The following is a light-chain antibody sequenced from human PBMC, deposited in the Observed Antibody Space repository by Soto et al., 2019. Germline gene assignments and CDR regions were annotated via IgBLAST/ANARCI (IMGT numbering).Light chain of an antibody. CDR2: GAS. CDR1: QSLSSSY. CDR3: QPYGNTLFT. V-gene: IGKV3-20*01. Sequence: EIVLTQSPGTLSLSPGERATLSCRASQSLSSSYLAWYQQKPGQAPRLLIYGASSRATGIPDRFSGSGSGTDFTLTSRRLEPEDFAVYYCQPYGNTLFTFGPGTKVDIK. J-gene: IGKJ3*01.